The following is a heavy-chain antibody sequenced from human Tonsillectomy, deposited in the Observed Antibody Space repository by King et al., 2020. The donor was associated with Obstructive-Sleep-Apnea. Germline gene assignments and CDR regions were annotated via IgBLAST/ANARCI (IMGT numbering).Heavy chain of an antibody. CDR1: GFTFSSYA. CDR3: ANHYYDSSGYPWGFDY. V-gene: IGHV3-23*04. J-gene: IGHJ4*02. CDR2: ISGSGGST. D-gene: IGHD3-22*01. Sequence: VQLVESGGGLVQPGGSLRLSCAASGFTFSSYAMSWVRPAPGKGLEWVSAISGSGGSTYYADSVKGRFTIFRDNSKNTLYLQMNSLRAEDTAVYYCANHYYDSSGYPWGFDYWGQGTLVTVSS.